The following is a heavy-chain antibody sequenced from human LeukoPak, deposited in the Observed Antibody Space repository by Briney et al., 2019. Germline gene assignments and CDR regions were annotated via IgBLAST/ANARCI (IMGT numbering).Heavy chain of an antibody. CDR1: GFTFDDYA. D-gene: IGHD6-19*01. V-gene: IGHV3-9*01. J-gene: IGHJ4*02. CDR2: ISWNSGSI. CDR3: AKAPGAVAGPGDYFDY. Sequence: GGSLRLSCAASGFTFDDYAMPWVRHAPGKGLEWVSGISWNSGSIGYADSVKGRFTISRDNAKNSLYLQMNSLRAEDTALYYCAKAPGAVAGPGDYFDYWGQGTLVTVSS.